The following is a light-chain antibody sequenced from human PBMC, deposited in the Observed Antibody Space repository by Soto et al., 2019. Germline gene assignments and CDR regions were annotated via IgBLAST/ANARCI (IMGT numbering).Light chain of an antibody. CDR3: QQLTNFRFT. CDR2: GAS. V-gene: IGKV1-9*01. J-gene: IGKJ2*01. CDR1: QGSNKF. Sequence: IQLTQSPSSLSASVGDRVTITCRASQGSNKFLAWYQQRPGKAPQLLVYGASTLQSGVPSRFSGSGSGTDVTLTISSLQPEDFATYYCQQLTNFRFTVGHGTKRAIK.